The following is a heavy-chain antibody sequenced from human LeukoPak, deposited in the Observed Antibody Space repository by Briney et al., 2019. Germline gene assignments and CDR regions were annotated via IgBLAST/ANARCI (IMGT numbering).Heavy chain of an antibody. CDR3: ARVIGLESPEVSDY. V-gene: IGHV1-18*04. Sequence: ASVKVSCKATGYTFTSYGISWVRQAPGQGLEWMGWISAYNGNTNYAQKLQGRVTMTTDTSTSTAYKELRSLRSDDTAVYYCARVIGLESPEVSDYWGQGTLVTVSS. CDR2: ISAYNGNT. J-gene: IGHJ4*02. D-gene: IGHD2/OR15-2a*01. CDR1: GYTFTSYG.